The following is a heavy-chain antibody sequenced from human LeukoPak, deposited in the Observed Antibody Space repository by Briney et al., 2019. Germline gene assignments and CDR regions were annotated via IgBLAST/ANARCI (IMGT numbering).Heavy chain of an antibody. CDR3: AKRTTPNSGSYYNWFDP. Sequence: GGSLRLSCAASGLTFSSYAMSWVRQAPGKGLEWVSAISGSGGSTHYADSVMGRFTISRDNSKNTLYLQMNSLRAEDTAVYYCAKRTTPNSGSYYNWFDPWGQGTLVTVSS. J-gene: IGHJ5*02. CDR2: ISGSGGST. V-gene: IGHV3-23*01. CDR1: GLTFSSYA. D-gene: IGHD1-26*01.